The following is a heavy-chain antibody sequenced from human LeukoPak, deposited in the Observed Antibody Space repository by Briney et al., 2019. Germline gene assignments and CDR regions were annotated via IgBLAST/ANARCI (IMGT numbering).Heavy chain of an antibody. D-gene: IGHD3-10*01. Sequence: GSSVKVSCKASGGTFSSYAISWVRQAPGQGLGWMGRIIPILGIANYAQKFQGRVTITADKSTSTAYMELSSLRSEDTAVYYCARVGFGELEVYDYWGQGTLVTVSS. CDR2: IIPILGIA. J-gene: IGHJ4*02. CDR1: GGTFSSYA. V-gene: IGHV1-69*04. CDR3: ARVGFGELEVYDY.